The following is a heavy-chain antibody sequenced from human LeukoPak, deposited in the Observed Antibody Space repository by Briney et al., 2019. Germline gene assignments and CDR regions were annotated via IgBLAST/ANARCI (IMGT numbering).Heavy chain of an antibody. CDR1: GYTFISYA. CDR2: INVGNGNI. J-gene: IGHJ4*02. D-gene: IGHD2-8*01. V-gene: IGHV1-3*01. Sequence: ASVKVSCKASGYTFISYAMHWVRQVPGQRLEWMGWINVGNGNIKYSQKFQDRITLTRDTSASTAYMELSSLTSEDTAVYYCARDTFCTNGICYLYHSSDYWGQGTLVTVSS. CDR3: ARDTFCTNGICYLYHSSDY.